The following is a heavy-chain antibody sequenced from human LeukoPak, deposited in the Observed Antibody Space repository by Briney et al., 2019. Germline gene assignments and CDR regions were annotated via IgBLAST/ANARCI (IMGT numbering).Heavy chain of an antibody. CDR3: ARDSFWGGTYYYDSSGYNFDY. Sequence: ASVKVSCKASGYTFNNYDVNWVRQATGQSLEWMGWINAGNGNTKYSQKFQGRVTITRDTSASTAYMELSSLRSEDTAVYYYARDSFWGGTYYYDSSGYNFDYWGQGTLVTVSS. CDR1: GYTFNNYD. D-gene: IGHD3-22*01. V-gene: IGHV1-3*01. CDR2: INAGNGNT. J-gene: IGHJ4*02.